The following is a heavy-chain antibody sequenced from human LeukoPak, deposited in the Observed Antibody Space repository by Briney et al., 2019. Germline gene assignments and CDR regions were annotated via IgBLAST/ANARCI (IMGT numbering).Heavy chain of an antibody. CDR2: ISSSSSYI. J-gene: IGHJ4*02. CDR1: GFTFSSYT. Sequence: GGSLRLSCAASGFTFSSYTMNWVRQAPGKGLEWVSSISSSSSYIYYADSVKGRFTTSRDNAKNSLFLQMDSLRAEDTAVYYCARRTRSQDFDYWGQGTLVTVSS. CDR3: ARRTRSQDFDY. D-gene: IGHD2-15*01. V-gene: IGHV3-21*01.